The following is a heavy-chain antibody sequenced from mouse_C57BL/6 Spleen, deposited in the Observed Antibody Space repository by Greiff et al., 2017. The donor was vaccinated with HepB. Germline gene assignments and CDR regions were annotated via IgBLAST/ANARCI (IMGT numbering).Heavy chain of an antibody. J-gene: IGHJ3*01. V-gene: IGHV1-74*01. CDR2: IHPSDSDT. D-gene: IGHD1-1*01. CDR3: ARALYGSSFEGFAY. Sequence: QVQLQQPGAELVKPGASVKVSCKASGYTFTSYWMHWVKQRPGQGLEWIGRIHPSDSDTNYNQKFKGKATLTVDKSSSTAYMQLSSLTSEDSAVYYCARALYGSSFEGFAYWGQGTLVTVSA. CDR1: GYTFTSYW.